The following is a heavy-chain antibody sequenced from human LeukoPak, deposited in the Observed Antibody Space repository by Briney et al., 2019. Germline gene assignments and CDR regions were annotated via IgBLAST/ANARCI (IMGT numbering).Heavy chain of an antibody. CDR2: ISYDGSNK. V-gene: IGHV3-30-3*01. D-gene: IGHD4-23*01. Sequence: GGSLRLSCAASGFTFSSYAMHWVRQAPGKGLEWVAVISYDGSNKYYADSVKGRFTISRDNSKNTLYLQMNSLRAEDTAVYYCARVRFDGGSGWGQGTLVTVSS. J-gene: IGHJ4*02. CDR1: GFTFSSYA. CDR3: ARVRFDGGSG.